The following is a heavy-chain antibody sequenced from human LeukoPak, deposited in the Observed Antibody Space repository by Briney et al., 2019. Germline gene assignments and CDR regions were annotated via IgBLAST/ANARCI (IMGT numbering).Heavy chain of an antibody. CDR1: GFSFSSFA. CDR2: IYGGGTNT. CDR3: AKRITEAAGIYFDS. D-gene: IGHD6-19*01. Sequence: GGSLRRSCAGSGFSFSSFAMTWVREAPGKGLEWVSTIYGGGTNTFYADSVKGRFTISRDDSRNMQFLEMDSLRPEDTAVYFCAKRITEAAGIYFDSWGQGTLVTVSS. J-gene: IGHJ4*02. V-gene: IGHV3-23*01.